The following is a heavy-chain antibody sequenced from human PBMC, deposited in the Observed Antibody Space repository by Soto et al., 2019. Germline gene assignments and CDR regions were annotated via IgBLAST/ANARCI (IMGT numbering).Heavy chain of an antibody. CDR2: ISAYNGNT. V-gene: IGHV1-18*01. D-gene: IGHD3-10*01. J-gene: IGHJ2*01. CDR1: GYTFTSYG. CDR3: ARSGFRWYFDL. Sequence: QVQLVKSGAEVKKPGSSVKVCCKASGYTFTSYGISWVRQAPGQGLEWMGWISAYNGNTNSAQKLQGRVTMTTVTSTSTAYMELRSLRPDDTAVYYSARSGFRWYFDLWGRGTLITVSS.